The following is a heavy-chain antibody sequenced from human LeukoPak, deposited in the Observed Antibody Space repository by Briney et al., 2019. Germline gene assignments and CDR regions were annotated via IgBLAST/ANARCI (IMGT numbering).Heavy chain of an antibody. D-gene: IGHD3-22*01. V-gene: IGHV4-61*01. CDR1: GGSVSSGSFH. Sequence: SETLSLTCTASGGSVSSGSFHWSWIRQPPGKGLEWIGYIYYSGSTNCNPSLKSRVTISLDTSKNQLSLKLSSVTAADTAVYYCARQRPYYYDGSGYYDPWGQGILVTVSS. CDR2: IYYSGST. J-gene: IGHJ5*02. CDR3: ARQRPYYYDGSGYYDP.